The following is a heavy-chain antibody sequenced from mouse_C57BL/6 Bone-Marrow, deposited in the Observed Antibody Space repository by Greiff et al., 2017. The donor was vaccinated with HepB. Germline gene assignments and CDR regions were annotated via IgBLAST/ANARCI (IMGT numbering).Heavy chain of an antibody. Sequence: QVQLQQSGAELVKPGASVKLSCKASGYTFTSYWMHWVKQRPGQGLEWIGMIHPNSGSTNYNEKFKSKATLTVDKSSSTAYMQLSSLTSEDSAVYYWASSSVVYYYGSSHWYFDVWGTGTTVTVSS. CDR3: ASSSVVYYYGSSHWYFDV. CDR2: IHPNSGST. D-gene: IGHD1-1*01. CDR1: GYTFTSYW. J-gene: IGHJ1*03. V-gene: IGHV1-64*01.